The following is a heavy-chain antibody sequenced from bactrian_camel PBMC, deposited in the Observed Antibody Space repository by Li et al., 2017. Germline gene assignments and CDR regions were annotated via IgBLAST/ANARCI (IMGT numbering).Heavy chain of an antibody. CDR2: INADGST. J-gene: IGHJ4*01. Sequence: QVQLVESGGGSVQAGGALRLSCSASGVTYCRYDMSWYRQAPGKEREFVSIINADGSTNYADSVKGRFTISQDSAKNAIYLQMNRLQNDDTGMYTCAAWTLCGSWGTKEFGYFGQGTQVTVS. CDR1: GVTYCRYD. D-gene: IGHD6*01. V-gene: IGHV3S55*01.